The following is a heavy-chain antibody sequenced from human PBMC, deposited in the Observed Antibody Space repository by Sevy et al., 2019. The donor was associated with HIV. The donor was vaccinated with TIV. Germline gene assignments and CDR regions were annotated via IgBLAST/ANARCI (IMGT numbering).Heavy chain of an antibody. D-gene: IGHD3-10*01. CDR1: GFTFSSYS. CDR3: AKSPLGFDEYGWFDP. J-gene: IGHJ5*02. V-gene: IGHV3-23*01. CDR2: ISGSGGST. Sequence: GGSLRLSCAASGFTFSSYSMSWVRQAPGKGLEWVGAISGSGGSTYNAYPAKGRFTISRDNSKNTMYLQLNSLSAEDTDVSYCAKSPLGFDEYGWFDPWGQGTLVTVSS.